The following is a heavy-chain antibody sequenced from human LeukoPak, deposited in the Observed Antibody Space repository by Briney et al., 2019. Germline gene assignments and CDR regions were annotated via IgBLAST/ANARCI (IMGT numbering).Heavy chain of an antibody. Sequence: GGSLRLSCAASGFTFSSYWMSWVRQAPGKGLEWVANIKQDGSEKYYVDSVKGRFTISRDNAKNSLYLQMNSPGAEDTAVYYCARVRAATSYYYYYYMDVWGKGTTVTVSS. V-gene: IGHV3-7*01. D-gene: IGHD2-15*01. CDR1: GFTFSSYW. J-gene: IGHJ6*03. CDR2: IKQDGSEK. CDR3: ARVRAATSYYYYYYMDV.